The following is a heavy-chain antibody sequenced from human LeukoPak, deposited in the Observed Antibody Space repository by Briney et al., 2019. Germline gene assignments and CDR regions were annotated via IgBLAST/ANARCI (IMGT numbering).Heavy chain of an antibody. D-gene: IGHD6-13*01. CDR3: ARGPRQQAVPDY. CDR2: INHSGST. Sequence: SETLSLTCAVYGGSFSGYYWSWIRQPPGKGLEWIGEINHSGSTNYNPFLKSRVTISVDTSKNQFSLKLSSVTAADTAVYYCARGPRQQAVPDYWGQGTLVTVSS. J-gene: IGHJ4*02. V-gene: IGHV4-34*01. CDR1: GGSFSGYY.